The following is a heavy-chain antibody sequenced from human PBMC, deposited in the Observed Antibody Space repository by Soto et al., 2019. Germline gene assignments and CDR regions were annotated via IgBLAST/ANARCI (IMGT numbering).Heavy chain of an antibody. CDR3: AMGSHDYVWGSYLDY. Sequence: QLQLQESGPGLVKPSETLSLTCTVSGGSISSSGYYWGWIRQPPGKGLEWIGSISYSGNTYYNPSLKSRVTISVDTSKNQFSLKLSSVTAADTAVYYCAMGSHDYVWGSYLDYWGQGTLLTVSS. V-gene: IGHV4-39*01. D-gene: IGHD3-16*01. CDR2: ISYSGNT. CDR1: GGSISSSGYY. J-gene: IGHJ4*02.